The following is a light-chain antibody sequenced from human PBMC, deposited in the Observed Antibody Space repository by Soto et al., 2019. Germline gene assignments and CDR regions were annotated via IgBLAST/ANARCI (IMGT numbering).Light chain of an antibody. CDR2: KAS. Sequence: MTQSPATLSASVGDRVTITCRASQSISSWLAWYQQKPGKAPKLLIYKASSLESGVPSRFSGSGSGSDFTLTISSLQSEDFAVYYCQQYNKWPLTFGPGTKVDIK. J-gene: IGKJ3*01. V-gene: IGKV1-5*03. CDR1: QSISSW. CDR3: QQYNKWPLT.